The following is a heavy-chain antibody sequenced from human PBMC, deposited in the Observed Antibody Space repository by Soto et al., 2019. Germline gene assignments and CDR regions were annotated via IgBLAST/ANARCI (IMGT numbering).Heavy chain of an antibody. J-gene: IGHJ4*02. D-gene: IGHD3-22*01. CDR1: GFNFKKFA. CDR2: ISCCGGST. V-gene: IGHV3-23*01. CDR3: AKGRYSYDSSGHDY. Sequence: EVQLLESGGGVVQPGGSLRLSCVASGFNFKKFAMSWVRQAPGEGLEWVSGISCCGGSTSYADSVKGRFSIARDDSTNTLSLQMNNLRVEDTAQYYCAKGRYSYDSSGHDYWGLGTLVTVSS.